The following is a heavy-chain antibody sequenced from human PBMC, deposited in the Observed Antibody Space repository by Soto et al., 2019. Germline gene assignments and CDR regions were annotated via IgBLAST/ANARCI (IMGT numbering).Heavy chain of an antibody. CDR3: ARDDYDILTGYPDY. J-gene: IGHJ4*02. Sequence: GGSLRLSCAASGFTFSSYSMNWVRQAPGKGLEWVSIISSSSSTIYNADSVKGRFTISRDNAKNSLYLQMNSLRAEDTAVYYCARDDYDILTGYPDYWGQGTLVTVS. V-gene: IGHV3-48*01. CDR1: GFTFSSYS. CDR2: ISSSSSTI. D-gene: IGHD3-9*01.